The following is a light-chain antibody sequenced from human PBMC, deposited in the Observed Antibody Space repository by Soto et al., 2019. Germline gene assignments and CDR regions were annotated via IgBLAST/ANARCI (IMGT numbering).Light chain of an antibody. V-gene: IGKV3-20*01. CDR2: GAS. Sequence: EIVLTQSPGTLSLSPGERATLSCRASQSVGSSYLAWYQQKPGQAPRPLIYGASTRATGIPDRFSGSGSGTDFALTINRLEPEDFAVYYCQHYGSSPPYTFGQGTKLEIK. CDR3: QHYGSSPPYT. J-gene: IGKJ2*01. CDR1: QSVGSSY.